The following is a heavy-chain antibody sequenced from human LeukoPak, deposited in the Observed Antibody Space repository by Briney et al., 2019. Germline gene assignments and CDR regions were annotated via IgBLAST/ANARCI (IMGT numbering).Heavy chain of an antibody. CDR1: GYIFTHYW. J-gene: IGHJ6*02. CDR2: IYPADSDT. V-gene: IGHV5-51*01. CDR3: ARRLAAAPNGMDA. Sequence: GESLKISCQVSGYIFTHYWIGWVRQMPGKGLESMGIIYPADSDTTYSPSFQGQVTISADKSIDTVYLQWSSLKASDTAVYYCARRLAAAPNGMDAWGQGTTVTVSS. D-gene: IGHD6-25*01.